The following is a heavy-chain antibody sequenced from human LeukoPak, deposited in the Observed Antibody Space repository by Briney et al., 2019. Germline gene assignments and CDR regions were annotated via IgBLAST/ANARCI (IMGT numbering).Heavy chain of an antibody. CDR1: GFTFSSYW. J-gene: IGHJ5*02. Sequence: GGSLRLSCAASGFTFSSYWMHWVRQAPGKGLVWVSRINRDGSSTIYADSVKGRFTISRDNAKNTLYLQMNTLRAQATAVYCCARDRRRITILGVVINVLPKNECFDPWGQGTLVTVSS. V-gene: IGHV3-74*01. D-gene: IGHD3-3*01. CDR3: ARDRRRITILGVVINVLPKNECFDP. CDR2: INRDGSST.